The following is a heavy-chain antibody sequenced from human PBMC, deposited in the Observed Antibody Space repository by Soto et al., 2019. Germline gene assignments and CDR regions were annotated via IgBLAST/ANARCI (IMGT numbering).Heavy chain of an antibody. J-gene: IGHJ5*02. CDR2: IYTSGST. V-gene: IGHV4-4*07. CDR1: GGSISSYY. D-gene: IGHD1-26*01. CDR3: GRDHTIRRGSYRTSLFDL. Sequence: SETLSLTCTVSGGSISSYYWSWIRQPAGKGLEWIGRIYTSGSTNYNPSLKSRVTMSVDTSKNQFSLKLSSVTAADTAVYYCGRDHTIRRGSYRTSLFDLWGQGTLVIVS.